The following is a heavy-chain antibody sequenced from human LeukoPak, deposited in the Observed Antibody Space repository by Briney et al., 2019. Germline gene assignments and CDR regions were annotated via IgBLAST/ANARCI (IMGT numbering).Heavy chain of an antibody. J-gene: IGHJ4*02. V-gene: IGHV4-31*03. D-gene: IGHD5-24*01. CDR3: ARTLRDGSSSPDYFDY. Sequence: SETLSLTCTVSGGSISSGGYYWSWIRQHPGKGLEWIGYIYYSGSTYYNPSLKSRVTISVDTSKNQFSLKLSSVTAADTAVYYCARTLRDGSSSPDYFDYWGQETLVTVSS. CDR1: GGSISSGGYY. CDR2: IYYSGST.